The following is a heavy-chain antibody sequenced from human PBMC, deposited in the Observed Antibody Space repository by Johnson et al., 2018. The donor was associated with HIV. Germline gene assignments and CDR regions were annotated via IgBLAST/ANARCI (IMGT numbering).Heavy chain of an antibody. CDR1: GFTFSSYW. Sequence: VQLVEFGGGVVQPGRSLRLSCAASGFTFSSYWMSWVRQAPGKGLEWVANIKQDGSEKYYVDSVKGRFTISRDNAKNSLYLQMNSLRVEDTAVYYCATYDTRVWRSFQIWGQGTMVTVSS. CDR3: ATYDTRVWRSFQI. V-gene: IGHV3-7*01. CDR2: IKQDGSEK. D-gene: IGHD2-8*01. J-gene: IGHJ3*02.